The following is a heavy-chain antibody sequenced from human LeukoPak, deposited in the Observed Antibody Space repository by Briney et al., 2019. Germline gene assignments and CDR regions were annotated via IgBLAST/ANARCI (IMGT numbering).Heavy chain of an antibody. J-gene: IGHJ6*03. CDR1: GGSISSYY. Sequence: PSETLSLTCTVSGGSISSYYWSWIRQPPGKGLEWIGYIYYSGSTNYNPSLKSRVTISVDTSKNQFSLKLSSVTAADTAVYYCARGAAAAAENVMGYYYYYYMDVWGKGTTVTISS. V-gene: IGHV4-59*01. CDR2: IYYSGST. CDR3: ARGAAAAAENVMGYYYYYYMDV. D-gene: IGHD6-13*01.